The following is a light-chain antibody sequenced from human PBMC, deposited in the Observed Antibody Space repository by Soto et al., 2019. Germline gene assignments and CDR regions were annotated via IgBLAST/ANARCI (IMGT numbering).Light chain of an antibody. CDR1: SSNIGAGYD. CDR3: QSYDISLSVSVI. Sequence: QSVLTQPPSVSGAPGQRVTISCTGSSSNIGAGYDVQWYQQLPGAAPKLLIFGNSNRPSGVPDRFSGSRSGTSASLAITGLQDEDEADYFCQSYDISLSVSVIFGGGTKVTVL. J-gene: IGLJ2*01. V-gene: IGLV1-40*01. CDR2: GNS.